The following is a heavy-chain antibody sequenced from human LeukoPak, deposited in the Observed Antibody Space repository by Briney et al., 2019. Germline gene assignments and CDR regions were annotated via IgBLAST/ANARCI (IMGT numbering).Heavy chain of an antibody. CDR3: ARIGDPRDYYGMDV. Sequence: SETLSLTCTISGGSISSSTYYWGWIRQPPGKGLEWIGSIYYTGSTYYTPSLKSRVTISVDTSKNQFSLRLSSVTAADTAVYYCARIGDPRDYYGMDVWGQGTTVTVSS. D-gene: IGHD4-17*01. CDR2: IYYTGST. V-gene: IGHV4-39*01. CDR1: GGSISSSTYY. J-gene: IGHJ6*02.